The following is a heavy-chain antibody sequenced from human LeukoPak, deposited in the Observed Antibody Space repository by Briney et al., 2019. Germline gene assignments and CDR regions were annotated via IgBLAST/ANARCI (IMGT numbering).Heavy chain of an antibody. D-gene: IGHD2-2*02. CDR3: ARAVPYCSSTSCYRKMFDY. V-gene: IGHV3-21*01. CDR1: GFTSSTFR. J-gene: IGHJ4*02. Sequence: GGSLGLSCAPPGFTSSTFRWNWVRQPQGRGRKWSSPFGIIISYIYYADSVKGRFTISRDNAKNSLYLQMNSLRAEDTAVYYCARAVPYCSSTSCYRKMFDYWGQGTLVTVSS. CDR2: FGIIISYI.